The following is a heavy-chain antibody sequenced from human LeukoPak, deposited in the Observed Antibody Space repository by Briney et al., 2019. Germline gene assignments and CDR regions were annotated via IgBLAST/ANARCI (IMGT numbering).Heavy chain of an antibody. CDR3: AKEGGIAAAGTLAFGY. Sequence: GGSLTLSYPASGFTFSSYGMHWVRQAPGKGLEWVAFIRYDGSNKYYADSVKGRFTISRYNSMNTLYLQMNSLRAEDTAVYYCAKEGGIAAAGTLAFGYWGQGTLVTVSS. V-gene: IGHV3-30*02. D-gene: IGHD6-13*01. CDR2: IRYDGSNK. CDR1: GFTFSSYG. J-gene: IGHJ4*02.